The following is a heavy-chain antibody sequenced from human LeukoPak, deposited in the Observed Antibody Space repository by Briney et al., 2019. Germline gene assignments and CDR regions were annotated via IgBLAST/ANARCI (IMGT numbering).Heavy chain of an antibody. CDR2: ISDSGST. CDR1: RGSISSYY. V-gene: IGHV4-4*09. J-gene: IGHJ4*02. CDR3: ASLGGSYDY. D-gene: IGHD2-15*01. Sequence: SETLSLTCTVSRGSISSYYWSWVRRPPGKGLEWIGYISDSGSTNYKPSLKSRVTISRDTSKSQVSLKMRFETAADTAVYFCASLGGSYDYWGQGILVIVSS.